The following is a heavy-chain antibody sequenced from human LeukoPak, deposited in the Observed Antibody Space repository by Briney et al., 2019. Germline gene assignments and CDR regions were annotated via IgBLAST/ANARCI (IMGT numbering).Heavy chain of an antibody. CDR3: ARGSAFWGDY. CDR1: GFTFSDYY. V-gene: IGHV3-11*01. D-gene: IGHD3-16*01. Sequence: GGSLRLSCAASGFTFSDYYMSWIRQAPGKGLEWVSYISSGSTIYYADSVKGRFTISRDNAKNSLYLQMNSLRAEDTAVYYCARGSAFWGDYWGQGTLVTVSS. CDR2: ISSGSTI. J-gene: IGHJ4*02.